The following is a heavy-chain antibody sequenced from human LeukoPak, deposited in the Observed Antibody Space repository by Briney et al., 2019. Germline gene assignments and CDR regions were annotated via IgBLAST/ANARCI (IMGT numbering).Heavy chain of an antibody. CDR2: ISSRSNYI. J-gene: IGHJ4*02. D-gene: IGHD2-21*01. CDR3: AREVGIGYFDY. CDR1: GFTFSTYS. Sequence: GESLRLSCAASGFTFSTYSMNWVRQAPGKGLEWVSSISSRSNYIYYADSVKGRFTVSRDNAKNSLYLQMNSLRAEDTAVYYCAREVGIGYFDYWGQGTLVTVSS. V-gene: IGHV3-21*01.